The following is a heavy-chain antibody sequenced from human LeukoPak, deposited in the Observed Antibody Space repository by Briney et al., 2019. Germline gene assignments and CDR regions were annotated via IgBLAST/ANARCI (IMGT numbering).Heavy chain of an antibody. V-gene: IGHV3-30*18. CDR2: ISFEGSNK. CDR1: GFTFSSSG. Sequence: PGRSLGLSCAASGFTFSSSGMHWVRQAPGKGLEWVAFISFEGSNKYYADSVKGRFTLSRDNSRNTLSLQMDSLRGEDTAVYYCAKDSPGVRGGPDYWGQGTLVTVSS. J-gene: IGHJ4*02. CDR3: AKDSPGVRGGPDY. D-gene: IGHD3-10*02.